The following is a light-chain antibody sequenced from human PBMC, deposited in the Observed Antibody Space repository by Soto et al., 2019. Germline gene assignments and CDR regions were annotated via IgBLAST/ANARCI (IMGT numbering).Light chain of an antibody. CDR1: QSVGGD. J-gene: IGKJ5*01. CDR2: GAS. V-gene: IGKV3-11*01. Sequence: MVMTQAGATLSVSPGERAIHSCRASQSVGGDLAWYQRKPGQAPRLLIYGASSRANGIPDRFSGSGSGTNFTLTISRLEPADFAVYYCQQRKTWPPITFGQGTRLEIK. CDR3: QQRKTWPPIT.